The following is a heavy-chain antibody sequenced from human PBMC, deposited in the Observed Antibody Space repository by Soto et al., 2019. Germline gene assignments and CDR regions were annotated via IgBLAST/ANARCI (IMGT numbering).Heavy chain of an antibody. CDR3: ARVLPRPYYYYMDV. Sequence: GASVKVSCKASGYTFTSYGISWVRQAPGQGLEWMGWISAYNGNTNYAQKLQGRVTMTTDTSTSTAYMELRSLRSDDTAVYYCARVLPRPYYYYMDVWGKGTTVTVSS. CDR2: ISAYNGNT. J-gene: IGHJ6*03. V-gene: IGHV1-18*01. CDR1: GYTFTSYG.